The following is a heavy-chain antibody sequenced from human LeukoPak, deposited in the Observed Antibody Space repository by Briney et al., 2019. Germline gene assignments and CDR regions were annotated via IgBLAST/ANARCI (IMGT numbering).Heavy chain of an antibody. J-gene: IGHJ4*02. CDR2: ISSSSSYI. CDR3: ARASVTMIVVVTPLDY. CDR1: GFTFSSYS. Sequence: GGSLRLSCAASGFTFSSYSMNWVRQAPGKGLEWVSSISSSSSYIYYADTVKGRFTISRDNAKNSLYLQMNSLRAEDTAVYYCARASVTMIVVVTPLDYWGQGTLVTVSS. V-gene: IGHV3-21*01. D-gene: IGHD3-22*01.